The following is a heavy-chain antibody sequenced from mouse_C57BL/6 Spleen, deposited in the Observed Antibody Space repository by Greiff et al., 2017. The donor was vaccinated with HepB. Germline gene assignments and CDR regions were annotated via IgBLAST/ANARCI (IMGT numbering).Heavy chain of an antibody. CDR2: IDPENGDT. D-gene: IGHD1-1*01. CDR1: GFNIKDDY. Sequence: VHVKQSGAELVRPGASVKLSCTASGFNIKDDYMHWVKQRPEQGLEWIGWIDPENGDTEYASKFQGKATITADTSSNTAYLQLSSLTSEDTAVYDCTKGITTVKDYWGQGTTLTVSS. V-gene: IGHV14-4*01. CDR3: TKGITTVKDY. J-gene: IGHJ2*01.